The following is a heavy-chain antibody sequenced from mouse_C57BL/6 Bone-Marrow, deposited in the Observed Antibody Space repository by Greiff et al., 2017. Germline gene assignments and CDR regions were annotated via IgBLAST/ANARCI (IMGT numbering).Heavy chain of an antibody. CDR2: IYYSGTI. D-gene: IGHD1-1*02. V-gene: IGHV3-5*01. CDR1: GISITTGNYR. CDR3: ARDYGGAMDD. Sequence: EVKLLESGPGLVKPSQTVFLTCTVTGISITTGNYRWSWIRQFPGNKLEWIGYIYYSGTITYNPSLTSRTTITRDTPKNQFFLAMNSVTAEDTATDYCARDYGGAMDDWGQGTSVTVSS. J-gene: IGHJ4*01.